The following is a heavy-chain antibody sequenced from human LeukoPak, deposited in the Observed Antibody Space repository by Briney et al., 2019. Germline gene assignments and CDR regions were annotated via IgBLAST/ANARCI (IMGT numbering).Heavy chain of an antibody. Sequence: SETLSLTCTVSGGSISSSSYYWGWIRQPPGKGLEWIGSIYYSRSTYYNPSLKSRVTISVDTSKNQFSLKLSSVTAADTAVYYCARPGVGSSSWYWFDPWGQGTLVTVSS. D-gene: IGHD6-13*01. CDR3: ARPGVGSSSWYWFDP. V-gene: IGHV4-39*01. CDR2: IYYSRST. CDR1: GGSISSSSYY. J-gene: IGHJ5*02.